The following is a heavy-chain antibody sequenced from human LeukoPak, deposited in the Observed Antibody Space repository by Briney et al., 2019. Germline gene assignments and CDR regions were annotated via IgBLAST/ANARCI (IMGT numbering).Heavy chain of an antibody. CDR1: GFTVSSNY. CDR2: IYSSGTT. CDR3: GNTQFDY. V-gene: IGHV3-66*03. Sequence: GGSLRLSCAASGFTVSSNYMSWVRQAPGKGLEWVSVIYSSGTTHYADSVKGRFTISRDNSKNTLYLQINSLSGEDTAVYYCGNTQFDYWGQGTLVTVSA. J-gene: IGHJ4*02.